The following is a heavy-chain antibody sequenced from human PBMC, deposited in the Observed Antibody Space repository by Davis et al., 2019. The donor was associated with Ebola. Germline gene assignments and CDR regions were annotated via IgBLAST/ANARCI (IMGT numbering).Heavy chain of an antibody. CDR3: AKPHSQYSGYDRAPFDF. Sequence: PGGSLRLSCPASAFTFSSHAMSWVRQAPGKGLECVSAMSGSGGRTFYADSVKGRFTISRDNSKNTLYLEMNSLRSEDTAVYYCAKPHSQYSGYDRAPFDFWGQGTLVTVSS. V-gene: IGHV3-23*01. J-gene: IGHJ4*02. CDR1: AFTFSSHA. CDR2: MSGSGGRT. D-gene: IGHD5-12*01.